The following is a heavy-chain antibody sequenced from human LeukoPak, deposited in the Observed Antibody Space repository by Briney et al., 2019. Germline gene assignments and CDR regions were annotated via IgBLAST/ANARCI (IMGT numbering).Heavy chain of an antibody. D-gene: IGHD6-19*01. CDR1: DVTFNNYA. CDR3: ARDTVASLDY. CDR2: IIPMFGTT. J-gene: IGHJ4*02. V-gene: IGHV1-69*13. Sequence: ASVKVSYKASDVTFNNYAISWVRQAPGQGREWMGGIIPMFGTTNYAQKFQGRVTITADESTSTAYVELSSLRSEDTAIYYCARDTVASLDYWGQGTLVTVSS.